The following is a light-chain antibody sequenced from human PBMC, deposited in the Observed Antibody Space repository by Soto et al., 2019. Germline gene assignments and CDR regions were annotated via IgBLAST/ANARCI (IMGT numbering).Light chain of an antibody. Sequence: QSVLTQPPSASGSPGQSVTISCTGTSSDVGGYNYVSWYQQYPGKAPTLMIYEVSKRPSGVPDRFSGSKSGNTASLTVSGLQAGDEADYYCSSYGGSNNVLFGGGTKLTVL. CDR1: SSDVGGYNY. CDR2: EVS. V-gene: IGLV2-8*01. CDR3: SSYGGSNNVL. J-gene: IGLJ2*01.